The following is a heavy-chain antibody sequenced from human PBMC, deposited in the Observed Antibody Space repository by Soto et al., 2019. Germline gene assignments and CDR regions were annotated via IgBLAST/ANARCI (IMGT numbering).Heavy chain of an antibody. Sequence: GGSLRLSCAASGFTFSSYGMHWVRQAPGKGLEWVAVISYDGSNKYYADSVKGRFTISRDNSKNTLYLQMNSLRAEDTAVYYCAKDQELRYYYYGMDVWGQGTTVTVSS. CDR2: ISYDGSNK. CDR1: GFTFSSYG. D-gene: IGHD1-26*01. V-gene: IGHV3-30*18. J-gene: IGHJ6*02. CDR3: AKDQELRYYYYGMDV.